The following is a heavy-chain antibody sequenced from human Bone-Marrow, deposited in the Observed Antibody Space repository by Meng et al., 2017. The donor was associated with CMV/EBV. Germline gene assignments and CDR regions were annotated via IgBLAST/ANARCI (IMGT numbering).Heavy chain of an antibody. CDR3: ARAETTFDY. D-gene: IGHD1-1*01. CDR2: ISSSSSYI. J-gene: IGHJ4*02. CDR1: GFNFSSYS. V-gene: IGHV3-21*01. Sequence: LYCAASGFNFSSYSMHWVRQAPGKGLEWVSSISSSSSYIYYADSVKGRFTISRDNAKNSLYLQMNSLRAEDTAVYYCARAETTFDYWGQGTLVTVSS.